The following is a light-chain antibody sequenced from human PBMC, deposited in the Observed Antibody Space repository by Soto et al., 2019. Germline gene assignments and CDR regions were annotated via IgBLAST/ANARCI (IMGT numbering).Light chain of an antibody. CDR1: QSISRY. CDR3: QQSYTIPLT. J-gene: IGKJ1*01. Sequence: DIQMTQSPSSLSASVGDRVTISCRASQSISRYLNWYQQKPGLVPKLLIYATSTLQSGVPSRFSGGGSGTDYTLTISSLQLEDFATYYCQQSYTIPLTFGQGTKVDIK. CDR2: ATS. V-gene: IGKV1-39*01.